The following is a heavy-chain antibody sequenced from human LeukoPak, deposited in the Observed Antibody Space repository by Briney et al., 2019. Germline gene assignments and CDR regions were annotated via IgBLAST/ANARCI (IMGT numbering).Heavy chain of an antibody. J-gene: IGHJ4*02. CDR1: GFTFTSYG. D-gene: IGHD3-16*02. V-gene: IGHV1-18*01. CDR3: ARDPLPADQMITFGGVIAPDY. CDR2: ISAYNGNT. Sequence: GGSLRLSCAASGFTFTSYGISWVRQAPGQGLEWMGWISAYNGNTNYAQKLQGRVTMTTDTSTSTAYMELRSLRSDDTAVYYCARDPLPADQMITFGGVIAPDYWGQGTLVTVSS.